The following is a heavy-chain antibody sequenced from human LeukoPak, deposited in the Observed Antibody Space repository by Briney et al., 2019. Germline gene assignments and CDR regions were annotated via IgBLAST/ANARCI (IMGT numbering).Heavy chain of an antibody. Sequence: ASVKVSCKASGYTFTSYDINWVRQATGQGLEWMGWMNPNSGNTGYAQKFQGRVTMTRNTSISTAYMELSSLRSEDTAAYYCARALPRRDGYNWGYYFDYWGQGTLVTVSS. D-gene: IGHD5-24*01. CDR1: GYTFTSYD. J-gene: IGHJ4*02. CDR3: ARALPRRDGYNWGYYFDY. V-gene: IGHV1-8*01. CDR2: MNPNSGNT.